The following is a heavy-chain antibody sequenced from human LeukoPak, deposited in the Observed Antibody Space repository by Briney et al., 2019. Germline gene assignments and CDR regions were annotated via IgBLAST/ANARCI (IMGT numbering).Heavy chain of an antibody. J-gene: IGHJ4*02. CDR2: IYYSGST. V-gene: IGHV4-59*08. CDR3: ARQRLVDTAMALPDY. Sequence: SETLSLTCTVSGGSISSYYWSWIRHPPGKGLEWIGYIYYSGSTNYNPSLKSRVTISVDTSKNQFPLKLSSVTAADTAVYYCARQRLVDTAMALPDYWGQGTLVTVSS. D-gene: IGHD5-18*01. CDR1: GGSISSYY.